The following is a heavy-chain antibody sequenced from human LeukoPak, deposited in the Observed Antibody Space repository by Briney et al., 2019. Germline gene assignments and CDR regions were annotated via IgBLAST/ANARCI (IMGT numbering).Heavy chain of an antibody. CDR3: ARERTSGWDAFDT. CDR2: ISGSGGGA. D-gene: IGHD6-19*01. Sequence: GGSLRLSCAASGFIFRNYAMNWVRQSPGKGLEWLSGISGSGGGASYADSVKGRFTISRDNAKNTLYLQMNSLRAEDTAAYYCARERTSGWDAFDTWGQGTLVTVSS. V-gene: IGHV3-23*01. J-gene: IGHJ5*02. CDR1: GFIFRNYA.